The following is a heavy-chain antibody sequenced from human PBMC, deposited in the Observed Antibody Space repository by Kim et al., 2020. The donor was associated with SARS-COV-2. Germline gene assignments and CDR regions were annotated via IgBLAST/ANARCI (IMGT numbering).Heavy chain of an antibody. CDR1: GGTFSSYA. CDR3: ARDSLHYYGSGSYYPILNYYYYGMDV. Sequence: SVKVSCKASGGTFSSYAISWVRQAPGQGLEWMGGIIPIFGTANYAQKFQGRVTITADESTSTAYMELSSLRSEDTAVYYCARDSLHYYGSGSYYPILNYYYYGMDVWGQGTTVTVSS. CDR2: IIPIFGTA. J-gene: IGHJ6*02. V-gene: IGHV1-69*13. D-gene: IGHD3-10*01.